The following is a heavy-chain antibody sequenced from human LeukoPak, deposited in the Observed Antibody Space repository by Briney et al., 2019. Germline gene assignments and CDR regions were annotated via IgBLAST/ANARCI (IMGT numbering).Heavy chain of an antibody. J-gene: IGHJ4*02. CDR1: GFTFSSYW. D-gene: IGHD1-26*01. Sequence: GGSLRLSCAASGFTFSSYWMHWVRQAPGKGLEWVSGISWNSGSIGYADSVKGRFTISRDNAKNSLYLQMNSLRAEDTALYYCAKVPSWELRSYYFDYWGQGTLVTVSS. CDR3: AKVPSWELRSYYFDY. V-gene: IGHV3-9*01. CDR2: ISWNSGSI.